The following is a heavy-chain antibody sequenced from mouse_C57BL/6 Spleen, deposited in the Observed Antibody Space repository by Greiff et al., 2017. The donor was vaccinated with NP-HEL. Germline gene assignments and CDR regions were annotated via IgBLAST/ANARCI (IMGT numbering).Heavy chain of an antibody. CDR3: AERSGGGYAMDY. CDR1: GYTFTDYY. V-gene: IGHV1-19*01. J-gene: IGHJ4*01. Sequence: EVQLQQSGPVLVKPGASVKMSCKASGYTFTDYYMNWVKQSHGKSLEWIGVINPYNGGTSYNQKFKGKATLTVDKSSSTAYMELNSLTSEDSAVYYCAERSGGGYAMDYWGQGTSVTVSS. D-gene: IGHD4-1*01. CDR2: INPYNGGT.